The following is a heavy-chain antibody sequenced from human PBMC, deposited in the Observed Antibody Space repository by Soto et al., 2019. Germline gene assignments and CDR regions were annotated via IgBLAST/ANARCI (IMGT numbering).Heavy chain of an antibody. CDR3: ARDRTGDGMDV. D-gene: IGHD7-27*01. CDR2: ISSSSSYT. Sequence: ESGGGLVKPGGSLRLSCAASGFTFSDYYMSWIRQAPGKGLEWVSYISSSSSYTNYADSVKGRFTISRDKAKNSLYLQMNSLRAEDTAVYYCARDRTGDGMDVWGQGTTVSVSS. CDR1: GFTFSDYY. J-gene: IGHJ6*02. V-gene: IGHV3-11*05.